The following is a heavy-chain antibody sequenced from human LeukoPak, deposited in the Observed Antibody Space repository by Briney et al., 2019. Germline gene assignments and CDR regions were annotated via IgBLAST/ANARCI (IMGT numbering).Heavy chain of an antibody. CDR1: GGSISSGSYY. CDR2: IYTSGST. CDR3: ARGGAVAGTFDY. Sequence: SETLSLTCTVSGGSISSGSYYWSWIRQPAGKGLEWIGRIYTSGSTNYNPSLKSRVTMSVDTSKNQFSLKLSSVTAADTAVYYCARGGAVAGTFDYWGQGTLVTVSS. J-gene: IGHJ4*02. V-gene: IGHV4-61*02. D-gene: IGHD6-19*01.